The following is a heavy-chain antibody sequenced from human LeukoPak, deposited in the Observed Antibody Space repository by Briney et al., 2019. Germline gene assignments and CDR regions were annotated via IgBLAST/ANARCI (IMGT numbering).Heavy chain of an antibody. D-gene: IGHD3-10*01. CDR2: INHSGST. J-gene: IGHJ5*02. Sequence: SETLSLTCAVYGGSFSGYYWSWIRQPPGKGLEWIGEINHSGSTNYNPSLKSRVTIPVDTSKNQFSLKLSSVTAADTAVYYCARAKGSGSYFNWFDPWGQGTLVTVPS. V-gene: IGHV4-34*01. CDR3: ARAKGSGSYFNWFDP. CDR1: GGSFSGYY.